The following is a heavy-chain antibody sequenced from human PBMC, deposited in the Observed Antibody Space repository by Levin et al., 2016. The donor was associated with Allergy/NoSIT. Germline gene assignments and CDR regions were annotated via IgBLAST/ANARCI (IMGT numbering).Heavy chain of an antibody. CDR3: ARVGPRELGGAFDI. D-gene: IGHD1-26*01. Sequence: WVRQAPGQGLEWMGIINPSGGSTSYAQKFQGRVTMTRDTSTSTVYMELSSLRSEDTAVYYCARVGPRELGGAFDIWGQGTMVTVSS. J-gene: IGHJ3*02. CDR2: INPSGGST. V-gene: IGHV1-46*03.